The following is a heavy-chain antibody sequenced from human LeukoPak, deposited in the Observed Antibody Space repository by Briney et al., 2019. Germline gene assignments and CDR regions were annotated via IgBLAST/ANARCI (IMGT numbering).Heavy chain of an antibody. CDR2: FYYRGSP. V-gene: IGHV4-39*01. CDR1: GDSISSNRYY. D-gene: IGHD2-2*01. J-gene: IGHJ2*01. Sequence: PSETLSLTCTVSGDSISSNRYYWRWLRQSPGQVLEWIGSFYYRGSPYYNPSLKNRVTIFVDTSKNQFSLKVTSVTAADTAIYYCARQSCTDTSCTVFRWYFDLWGRGTLVTVSS. CDR3: ARQSCTDTSCTVFRWYFDL.